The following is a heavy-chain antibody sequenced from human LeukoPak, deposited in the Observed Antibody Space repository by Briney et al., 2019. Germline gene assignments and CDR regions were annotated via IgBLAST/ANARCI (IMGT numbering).Heavy chain of an antibody. J-gene: IGHJ4*02. Sequence: KPSETLSLTCTVSGGSISSYYWSWIRQPPGKGLEWIGFIFYSGSTNYNPSLKSRVTISVDTSKNQFSLKLSSVTAADTAVYYCARVGWELHHDYWGQGTLVTVSS. CDR3: ARVGWELHHDY. D-gene: IGHD1-26*01. CDR2: IFYSGST. V-gene: IGHV4-59*01. CDR1: GGSISSYY.